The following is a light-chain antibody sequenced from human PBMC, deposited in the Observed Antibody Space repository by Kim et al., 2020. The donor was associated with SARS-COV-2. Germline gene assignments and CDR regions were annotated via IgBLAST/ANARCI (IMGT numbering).Light chain of an antibody. Sequence: DIQLTQSPSSVSAAVGDRVTISCRASEGISRWLAWYQQKPGKAPKLLINTASSLQSGVPSRFSGSGSGTDFTLIISSLQPEDLATYLCQQAASFPLTFGGGTKVDIK. CDR3: QQAASFPLT. V-gene: IGKV1-12*01. J-gene: IGKJ4*01. CDR2: TAS. CDR1: EGISRW.